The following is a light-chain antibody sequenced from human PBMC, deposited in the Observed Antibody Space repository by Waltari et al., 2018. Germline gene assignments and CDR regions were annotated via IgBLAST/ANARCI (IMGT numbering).Light chain of an antibody. CDR1: QSGSGSY. CDR2: DAS. J-gene: IGKJ1*01. Sequence: EIVLTQSPDTLSLSPGERATLSCRASQSGSGSYLAWDQRNPGQAPRLLISDASSRATDIPDRFSGSGSGTDFTLTISRLEPEDFAVYYCQQYGSSPWTFGQGTKVEIK. CDR3: QQYGSSPWT. V-gene: IGKV3-20*01.